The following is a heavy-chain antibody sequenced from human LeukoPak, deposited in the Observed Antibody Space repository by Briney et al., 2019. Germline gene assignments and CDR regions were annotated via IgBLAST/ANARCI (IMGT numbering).Heavy chain of an antibody. CDR1: GGSISSSH. CDR3: ARGYYDARGDSNPFDI. V-gene: IGHV4-59*01. Sequence: SETLSLTCTVSGGSISSSHWSWIRQPPERGLEWIGYSSHSGSTNYKPSLKSRVSISIDTSKNQFSLKLTSVTAADTAMYYCARGYYDARGDSNPFDIWGQGTMVTVSS. J-gene: IGHJ3*02. D-gene: IGHD3-22*01. CDR2: SSHSGST.